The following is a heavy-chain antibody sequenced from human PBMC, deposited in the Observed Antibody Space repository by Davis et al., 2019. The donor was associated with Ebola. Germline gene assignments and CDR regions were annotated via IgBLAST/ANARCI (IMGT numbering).Heavy chain of an antibody. V-gene: IGHV6-1*01. CDR3: ARGWFRSGMDV. CDR1: GDSVSGSSGA. CDR2: TYYNSKWYN. J-gene: IGHJ6*02. Sequence: HSQILSLTCAISGDSVSGSSGAWNWIRQSPSRGLEWLGRTYYNSKWYNDYAASVRSRIAVNPDTSKNQFSLLLNSVTPEDTAIYYCARGWFRSGMDVWGQGTTITVSS. D-gene: IGHD6-19*01.